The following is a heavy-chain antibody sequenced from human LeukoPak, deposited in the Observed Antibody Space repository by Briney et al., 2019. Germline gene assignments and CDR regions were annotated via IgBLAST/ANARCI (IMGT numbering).Heavy chain of an antibody. Sequence: SETLSLTCTVSGGSVSSGSYYWSWIRQPPGKGLEWIGYIYYSGSTNYNPSLKRRVTISVDTSKNQFSLKLSSVTAADTAVYYCASSSSWYRLDYWGQGTLVTVSS. CDR2: IYYSGST. CDR1: GGSVSSGSYY. CDR3: ASSSSWYRLDY. D-gene: IGHD6-13*01. J-gene: IGHJ4*02. V-gene: IGHV4-61*01.